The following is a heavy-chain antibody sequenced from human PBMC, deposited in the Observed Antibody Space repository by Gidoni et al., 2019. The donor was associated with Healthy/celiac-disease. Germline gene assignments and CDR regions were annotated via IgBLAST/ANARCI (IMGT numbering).Heavy chain of an antibody. CDR2: ISSSSSYI. D-gene: IGHD3-10*01. Sequence: EVQLVESGGGLVKPGGSLRLSCAASGFTFSSYSMNWVRQAPGKGLEWVSSISSSSSYIYYADSVKGRFTISRDNAKNSLYLQMNSLRAEDTAVYYCARGFGELLSSSYGMDVWGQGTTVTVSS. V-gene: IGHV3-21*01. CDR1: GFTFSSYS. J-gene: IGHJ6*02. CDR3: ARGFGELLSSSYGMDV.